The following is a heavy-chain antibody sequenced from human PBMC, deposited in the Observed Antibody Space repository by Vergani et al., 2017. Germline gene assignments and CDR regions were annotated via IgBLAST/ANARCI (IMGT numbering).Heavy chain of an antibody. Sequence: QVQLQESGPGLVTPSQTLSLPCTVSGGPISRSNWWSWVRQPPGKGLEWIGEIYHSGSTNYNPSLKSRVTISVDKSKNQFSLKLSSVTAADTAVYYCASQIAAAAYYYGMDVWGQGTTVTVSS. J-gene: IGHJ6*02. CDR3: ASQIAAAAYYYGMDV. CDR2: IYHSGST. V-gene: IGHV4-4*02. CDR1: GGPISRSNW. D-gene: IGHD6-13*01.